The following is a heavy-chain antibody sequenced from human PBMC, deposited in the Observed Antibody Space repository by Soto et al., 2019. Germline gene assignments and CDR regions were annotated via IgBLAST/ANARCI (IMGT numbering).Heavy chain of an antibody. CDR1: GYTFTSSW. J-gene: IGHJ3*02. D-gene: IGHD6-19*01. CDR3: ARPGYSSGGSAFEI. Sequence: GESLKISCKGSGYTFTSSWISWVPQMPGRGLEWMGKIDPRDSYTKYSPSFQDHVTISADKSISTAYLQWSSLKASDTAMYFCARPGYSSGGSAFEIWGQGTVVTVSS. CDR2: IDPRDSYT. V-gene: IGHV5-10-1*01.